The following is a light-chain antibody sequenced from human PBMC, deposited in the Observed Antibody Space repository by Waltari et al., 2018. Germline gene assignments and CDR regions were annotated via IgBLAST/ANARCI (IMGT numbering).Light chain of an antibody. V-gene: IGLV4-69*01. CDR3: QTGGHGTWV. CDR1: SGHSSNV. CDR2: VTGDGSH. Sequence: QLVLTQSPSASASLGASLKLTCTLSSGHSSNVIAWLPQQPEKGPRYLVKVTGDGSHIKGDNLPDRFSGSSSGAEHFLPTSSLQCEDGADDYFQTGGHGTWVFGGGTKLTVL. J-gene: IGLJ3*02.